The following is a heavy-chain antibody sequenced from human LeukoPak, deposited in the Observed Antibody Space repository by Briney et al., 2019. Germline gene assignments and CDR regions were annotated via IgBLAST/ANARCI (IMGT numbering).Heavy chain of an antibody. CDR2: ISHSGSS. J-gene: IGHJ3*02. Sequence: PSETLPLTCTVSGRSISVYSWTWVRQSPGKGLEWIGSISHSGSSNYYPSLTRRVTISLDTSENHFSLKLSCVSAADTAVYYCAREYDGGAFDIWGQGTLVTVSS. CDR1: GRSISVYS. D-gene: IGHD3-16*01. CDR3: AREYDGGAFDI. V-gene: IGHV4-59*01.